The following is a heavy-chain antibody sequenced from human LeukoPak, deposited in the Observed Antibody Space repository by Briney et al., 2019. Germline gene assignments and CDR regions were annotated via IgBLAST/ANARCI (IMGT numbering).Heavy chain of an antibody. D-gene: IGHD3-22*01. Sequence: GGSLRLSCAASGLTFSDYYMSWIRQAPGKGLEWVSYISSSGSTIYYADSVKGRFTISRDNAKKSLYLQMNNLRAEDTAVYYCARRDCDSIKCRGSNWFDPWGQGTLVSVSS. CDR2: ISSSGSTI. CDR3: ARRDCDSIKCRGSNWFDP. V-gene: IGHV3-11*04. J-gene: IGHJ5*02. CDR1: GLTFSDYY.